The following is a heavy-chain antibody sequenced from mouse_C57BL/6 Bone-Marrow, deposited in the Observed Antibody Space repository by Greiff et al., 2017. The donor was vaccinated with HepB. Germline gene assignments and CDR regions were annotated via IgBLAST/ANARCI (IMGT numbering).Heavy chain of an antibody. Sequence: QVQLQQSGPGLVAPSQRLSITCTVSGFSLTSYGVSWVRQPPGKGLEWLGVIWGDGSTNYHSALISRLSISKDNSKSQVFLKLNSLQTDDTATYYCAKPLISTVVAPYYYAMDYWGQGTSVTVSS. D-gene: IGHD1-1*01. CDR2: IWGDGST. CDR1: GFSLTSYG. J-gene: IGHJ4*01. CDR3: AKPLISTVVAPYYYAMDY. V-gene: IGHV2-3*01.